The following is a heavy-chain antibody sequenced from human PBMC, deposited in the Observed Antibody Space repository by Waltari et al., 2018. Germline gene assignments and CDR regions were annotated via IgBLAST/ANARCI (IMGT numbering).Heavy chain of an antibody. D-gene: IGHD3-3*01. CDR1: GGSLSSTSHY. CDR2: IYYSGTT. J-gene: IGHJ5*02. V-gene: IGHV4-39*07. CDR3: ARVARGGYYTGWFDT. Sequence: QLQLQESGPGLVKPSATLSLTCSVSGGSLSSTSHYWAWIRQPPGKGLEWIGSIYYSGTTYYNLSLKSRVTLSVDTSKNQFSLKLSSVTAADTAMYFCARVARGGYYTGWFDTWGQGALVTVSS.